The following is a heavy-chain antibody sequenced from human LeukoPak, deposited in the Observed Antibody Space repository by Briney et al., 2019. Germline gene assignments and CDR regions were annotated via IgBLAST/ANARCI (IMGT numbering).Heavy chain of an antibody. CDR1: GGTFSSYA. V-gene: IGHV1-69*01. J-gene: IGHJ4*02. CDR3: ARTLRFFFDY. CDR2: IIPIFGTA. Sequence: SVKVSCKASGGTFSSYAISWVRQSPGQGLEWMGGIIPIFGTANYAQKFQGRVTITADGSTSTAYMELSSLRSEDTAVYYCARTLRFFFDYWGQGTLVTVSS. D-gene: IGHD3-3*01.